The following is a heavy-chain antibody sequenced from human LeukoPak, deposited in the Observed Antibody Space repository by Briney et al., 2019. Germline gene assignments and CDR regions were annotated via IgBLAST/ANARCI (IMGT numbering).Heavy chain of an antibody. CDR2: IIPIFGTA. CDR1: GYTFTSYG. V-gene: IGHV1-69*13. CDR3: ARPHPPHNWFDP. Sequence: ASVKVSCKASGYTFTSYGISWVRQAPGQGLEWMGGIIPIFGTANYAQKFQGRVTITADESTSTAYMELSSLRSEDTAVYYCARPHPPHNWFDPWGQGTLVTVSS. D-gene: IGHD1-14*01. J-gene: IGHJ5*02.